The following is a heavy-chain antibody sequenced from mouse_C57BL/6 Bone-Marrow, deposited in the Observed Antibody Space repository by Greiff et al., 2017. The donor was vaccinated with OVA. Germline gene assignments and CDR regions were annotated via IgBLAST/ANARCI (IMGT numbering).Heavy chain of an antibody. J-gene: IGHJ1*03. CDR2: ISNGGGST. D-gene: IGHD1-1*01. CDR1: GFTFSDYY. V-gene: IGHV5-12*01. Sequence: DVKLVESGGGLVQPGGSLKLSCAASGFTFSDYYMYWVRQTPEKRLEWVAYISNGGGSTYYPDTVKGRFTISRDNAKNTLYLQMSRLKSEDTAMYYCARRITTVVAPLWYFDVWGTGTTVTVSS. CDR3: ARRITTVVAPLWYFDV.